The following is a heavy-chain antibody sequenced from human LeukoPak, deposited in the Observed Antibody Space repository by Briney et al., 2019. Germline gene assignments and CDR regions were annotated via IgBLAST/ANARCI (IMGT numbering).Heavy chain of an antibody. Sequence: SVKVSCKASGGTFSSYAISWVRQAPGQGLEWMGGIIPIFGTANYAQKFQGRVTITADESTSTAYMELSSLRSEDTAVYYCAREGQYSSSWYAYWGQGTLVTVSS. CDR3: AREGQYSSSWYAY. V-gene: IGHV1-69*13. D-gene: IGHD6-13*01. CDR2: IIPIFGTA. CDR1: GGTFSSYA. J-gene: IGHJ4*02.